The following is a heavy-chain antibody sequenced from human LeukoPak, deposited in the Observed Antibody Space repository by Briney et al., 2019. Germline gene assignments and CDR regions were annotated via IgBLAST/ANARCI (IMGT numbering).Heavy chain of an antibody. Sequence: ASVKVSCKASGYTFTGYYLHWVRQAPGQGLEWMGCVNPNSGDTNYAQKFQGSVTMTRDTSISTVYMELSRLRSDDTAVYYCARAGGSYWWFDSWGQGTLVTVSS. CDR2: VNPNSGDT. D-gene: IGHD1-26*01. CDR1: GYTFTGYY. J-gene: IGHJ5*01. CDR3: ARAGGSYWWFDS. V-gene: IGHV1-2*02.